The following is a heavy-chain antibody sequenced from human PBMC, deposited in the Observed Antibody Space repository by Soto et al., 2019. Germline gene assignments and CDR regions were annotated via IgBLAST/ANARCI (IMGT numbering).Heavy chain of an antibody. J-gene: IGHJ4*02. CDR3: ARVRRYSSSWDHFDY. Sequence: SETLSLTCTVSGGSISSGGYYWSWIRQHPGKGLEWIGYIYYSGSTYYNPSLKSRVTISVDTSKNQFSLKLSSVTAADTAVYYCARVRRYSSSWDHFDYWGQGTLVTVSS. CDR2: IYYSGST. CDR1: GGSISSGGYY. D-gene: IGHD6-13*01. V-gene: IGHV4-31*03.